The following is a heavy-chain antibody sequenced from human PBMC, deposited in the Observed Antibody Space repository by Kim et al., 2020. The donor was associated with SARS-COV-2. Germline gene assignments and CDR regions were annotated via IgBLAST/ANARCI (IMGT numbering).Heavy chain of an antibody. Sequence: GGSLRLSCAASGFTFSSYGMHWVRQAPGKGLEWVAVIWYDGSNKYYADSVKGRFTISRDNSKNTLYLQMNSLRAEDTAVYYCANGWSYYDILTGYYNPPGAFDIWGQGTMVTVSS. V-gene: IGHV3-33*06. D-gene: IGHD3-9*01. CDR3: ANGWSYYDILTGYYNPPGAFDI. J-gene: IGHJ3*02. CDR2: IWYDGSNK. CDR1: GFTFSSYG.